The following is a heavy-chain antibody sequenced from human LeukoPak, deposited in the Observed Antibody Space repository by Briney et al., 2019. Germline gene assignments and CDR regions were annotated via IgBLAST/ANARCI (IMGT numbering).Heavy chain of an antibody. CDR1: GGSISSYY. CDR3: ARRGIAAAGGDFDY. CDR2: IYYSGST. J-gene: IGHJ4*02. V-gene: IGHV4-59*08. Sequence: SETLSLTCSVPGGSISSYYWSWVRQPPGKGLEWIGYIYYSGSTNFNPSLKSRVTISVDTSKNQFSLKLSSVTAADTAVYYCARRGIAAAGGDFDYWGQGTLVTVSS. D-gene: IGHD6-13*01.